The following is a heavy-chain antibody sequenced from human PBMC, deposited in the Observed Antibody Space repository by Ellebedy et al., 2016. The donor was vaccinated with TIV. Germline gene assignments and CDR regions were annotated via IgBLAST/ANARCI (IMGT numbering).Heavy chain of an antibody. J-gene: IGHJ3*02. CDR2: ISSSSSTI. D-gene: IGHD1-26*01. Sequence: GESLKISCAASGFTFSSYSMNWVRQAPGKGLEWVSYISSSSSTIYYADSVKGRFTISRDNAKNSLYLQMNSLRDEDTAVYYCARDGGSYDADAFDIWGQGTMVTVSS. V-gene: IGHV3-48*02. CDR3: ARDGGSYDADAFDI. CDR1: GFTFSSYS.